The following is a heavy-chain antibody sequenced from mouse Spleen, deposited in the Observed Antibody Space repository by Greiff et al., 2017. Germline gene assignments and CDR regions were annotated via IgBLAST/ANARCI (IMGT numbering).Heavy chain of an antibody. Sequence: VKLMESGAELVKPGASVKLSCKASGYTFTEYTIHWVKQRSGQGLEWIGWFYPGSGSIKYNEKFKDKATLTADKSSSTVYMELSRLTSEDSAVYFCARHEDGPRMFAYWGQGTLVTVSA. V-gene: IGHV1-62-2*01. CDR1: GYTFTEYT. CDR2: FYPGSGSI. CDR3: ARHEDGPRMFAY. J-gene: IGHJ3*01.